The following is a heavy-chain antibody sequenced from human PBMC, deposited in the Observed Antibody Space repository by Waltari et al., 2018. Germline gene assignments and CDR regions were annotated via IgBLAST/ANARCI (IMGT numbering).Heavy chain of an antibody. CDR2: IVTSSGNP. CDR1: GYSFSSYA. CDR3: AREVVPPHTVVVNWYDP. J-gene: IGHJ5*02. D-gene: IGHD2-2*01. V-gene: IGHV7-4-1*02. Sequence: QVQLVQSGSELRRPGASVKVSCKASGYSFSSYAINWLRQAPGQGLELMGWIVTSSGNPTYLQGFTGRFVFSLDTSVSTAYLQINSLKAEDTAVYYWAREVVPPHTVVVNWYDPWGQGTLVTVSS.